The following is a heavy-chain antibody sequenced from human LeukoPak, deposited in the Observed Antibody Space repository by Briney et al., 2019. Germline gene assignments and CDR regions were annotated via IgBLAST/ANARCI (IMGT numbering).Heavy chain of an antibody. CDR2: IYYSGST. D-gene: IGHD5-24*01. Sequence: SETLSLTCTVSGGSISTSSYYWGWIRQPPGKGLEWIGYIYYSGSTNYNPSLKSRVTISVDTSKNQFSLKLSSVTAADTAVYYCARGAVATSDWGQGTLVTVSS. CDR1: GGSISTSSYY. CDR3: ARGAVATSD. J-gene: IGHJ4*02. V-gene: IGHV4-61*05.